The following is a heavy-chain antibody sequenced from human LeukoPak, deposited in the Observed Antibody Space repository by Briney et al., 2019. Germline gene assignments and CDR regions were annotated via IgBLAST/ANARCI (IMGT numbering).Heavy chain of an antibody. V-gene: IGHV3-33*01. CDR1: GFTFSSYG. D-gene: IGHD2-15*01. CDR2: IWYDGSNK. CDR3: ARGPYCSGGSCYRSLDAFDI. Sequence: PGGSLRLSCAASGFTFSSYGMHWVRQAPGKGLEWVAVIWYDGSNKYYADSVKGRFTISRDNSKNTLYLQMNSLRAEDTAVYYCARGPYCSGGSCYRSLDAFDIWGQGTMVTVSS. J-gene: IGHJ3*02.